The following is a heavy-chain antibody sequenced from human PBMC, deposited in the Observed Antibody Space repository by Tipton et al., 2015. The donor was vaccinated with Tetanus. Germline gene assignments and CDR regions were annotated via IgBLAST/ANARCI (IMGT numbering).Heavy chain of an antibody. J-gene: IGHJ4*02. CDR1: GYDFNYYW. CDR3: ARAHCTDGVCNFDF. CDR2: IYPDDSDT. D-gene: IGHD2-8*01. V-gene: IGHV5-51*01. Sequence: QLVQSGAEVKKPGESLKISCKASGYDFNYYWIGWVRQMPGKGLEWMGLIYPDDSDTRYSPSFQGQVTFSADESINTAYLQWSSLKASDTSMFYCARAHCTDGVCNFDFWGQGALVTVAS.